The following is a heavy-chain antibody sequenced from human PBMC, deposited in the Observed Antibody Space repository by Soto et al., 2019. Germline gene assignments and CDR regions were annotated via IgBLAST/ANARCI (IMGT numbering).Heavy chain of an antibody. CDR3: SRLYPLDKYSSSSRFDY. CDR2: IYYSGST. CDR1: GGSISSSSYY. V-gene: IGHV4-39*01. D-gene: IGHD6-6*01. Sequence: QLQLQESGPGLVKPSETLSLTCTVSGGSISSSSYYWGWIRQPPGKGLEWIGSIYYSGSTYYNPSLKSRVTIAVDTSKYQFSLKLSSVTAADTAVYYCSRLYPLDKYSSSSRFDYWGRGTLVTVSS. J-gene: IGHJ4*02.